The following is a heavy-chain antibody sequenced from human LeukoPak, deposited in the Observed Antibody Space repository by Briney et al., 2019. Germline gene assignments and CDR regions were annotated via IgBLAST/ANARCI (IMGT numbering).Heavy chain of an antibody. J-gene: IGHJ6*03. CDR3: ARGATVTTSPYYYYYMDV. Sequence: SVKVSCKASGGTFSSYAISWVRQAPGQGLEWMGGIIPIFGTANYAQKFQGRVTITADESTSTAYMELSSLRSEDTAVYYCARGATVTTSPYYYYYMDVWGKGTTVTISS. CDR1: GGTFSSYA. V-gene: IGHV1-69*13. D-gene: IGHD4-17*01. CDR2: IIPIFGTA.